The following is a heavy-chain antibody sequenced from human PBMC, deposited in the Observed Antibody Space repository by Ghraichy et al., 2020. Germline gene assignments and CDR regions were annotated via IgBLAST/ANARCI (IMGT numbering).Heavy chain of an antibody. CDR1: GFTFSSYW. J-gene: IGHJ4*02. CDR2: IKQDGSEK. CDR3: ARDSGDSSAILKNFDY. Sequence: GGSLRLSCAASGFTFSSYWMSWVRQAPGKGLEWVANIKQDGSEKYYVDSVKGRFTISRDNAKNSLYLQMNSLRAEDTAVYYCARDSGDSSAILKNFDYWGQGTLVTVSS. V-gene: IGHV3-7*03. D-gene: IGHD3-22*01.